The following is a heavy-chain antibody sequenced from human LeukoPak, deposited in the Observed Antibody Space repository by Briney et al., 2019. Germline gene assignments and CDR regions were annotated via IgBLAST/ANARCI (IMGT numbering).Heavy chain of an antibody. V-gene: IGHV1-18*01. CDR3: ARDRPDSSGYYGLVEY. CDR2: ISAYNGNT. J-gene: IGHJ4*02. CDR1: GYTFTSYG. Sequence: GASVKVSCKASGYTFTSYGISWVRQAPGQGLEWMGWISAYNGNTNYAQKLQGRVTMTTDTSTSTAYMELRSLRSDDTAVYYCARDRPDSSGYYGLVEYWGQGTLVTVSS. D-gene: IGHD3-22*01.